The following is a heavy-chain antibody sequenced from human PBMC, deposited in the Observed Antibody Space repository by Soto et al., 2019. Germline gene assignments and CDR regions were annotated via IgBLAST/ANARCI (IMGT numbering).Heavy chain of an antibody. J-gene: IGHJ5*02. CDR3: ARGQRFSDWFDP. V-gene: IGHV4-4*07. D-gene: IGHD3-3*01. Sequence: QVQLQESGPGLVKPSETLSLTCTVSGGDISTYYWTWIRQPAGKGLEWIGRIYSSGSTKYNPSLKSRVTMSLDTSKNQCSLRLSSVTAADTAVYYWARGQRFSDWFDPWGQGTLVTVSS. CDR1: GGDISTYY. CDR2: IYSSGST.